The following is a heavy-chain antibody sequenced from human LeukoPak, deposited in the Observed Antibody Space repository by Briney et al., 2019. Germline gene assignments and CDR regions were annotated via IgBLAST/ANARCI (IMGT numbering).Heavy chain of an antibody. D-gene: IGHD2-2*01. Sequence: GGSLRLSCAASGFTFSSYRMSWVRQAPGKGLEWVANIKQDESEKYYVDSVKGRFTISRDNSKNTLYLQMNSLRAEDTAVYYCAKADLIVVVPAATWGQGTLVTVSS. J-gene: IGHJ4*02. CDR2: IKQDESEK. CDR3: AKADLIVVVPAAT. V-gene: IGHV3-7*03. CDR1: GFTFSSYR.